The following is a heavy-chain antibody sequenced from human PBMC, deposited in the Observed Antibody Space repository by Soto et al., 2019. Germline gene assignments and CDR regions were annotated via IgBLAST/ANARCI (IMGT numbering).Heavy chain of an antibody. CDR1: GFDFSNTW. CDR3: AKDWYHTIDS. V-gene: IGHV3-74*01. J-gene: IGHJ4*02. Sequence: GGSLRLSCATSGFDFSNTWIHWVRQVPGQGLVWVSRVNSDGSSIIYADSVKGRFTLSRDNAKNTVHLQMSSLRVEDTAVYYCAKDWYHTIDSWGQGIPVTVSS. D-gene: IGHD1-20*01. CDR2: VNSDGSSI.